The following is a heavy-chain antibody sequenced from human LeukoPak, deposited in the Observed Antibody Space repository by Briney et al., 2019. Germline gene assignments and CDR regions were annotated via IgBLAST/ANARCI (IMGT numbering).Heavy chain of an antibody. D-gene: IGHD3-22*01. Sequence: GGSLRLSCAASGFTFKTYGMHWVRQAPGKGLEWVAFIRYDGSNKYYADSVKGRFTISRDNSKNTLYLQMNSLRAEDTAVYYCAKASSSGYRNNWFDPWGQGTLVTVSS. CDR2: IRYDGSNK. CDR3: AKASSSGYRNNWFDP. CDR1: GFTFKTYG. J-gene: IGHJ5*02. V-gene: IGHV3-30*02.